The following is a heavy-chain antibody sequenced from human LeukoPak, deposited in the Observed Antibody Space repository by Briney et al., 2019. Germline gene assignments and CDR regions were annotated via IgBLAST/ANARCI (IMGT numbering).Heavy chain of an antibody. CDR3: ASTRMGGITGSEDY. CDR2: ISYDGSNK. V-gene: IGHV3-30-3*01. J-gene: IGHJ4*02. Sequence: PGGSLRLSCAASGFTFSSYAMHWVSQALGKGLEWVAVISYDGSNKYYADSVKGRFTISRDNSKNTLYLQMNSLRAEDTAVYYCASTRMGGITGSEDYWGQGTLVTVSS. D-gene: IGHD1-20*01. CDR1: GFTFSSYA.